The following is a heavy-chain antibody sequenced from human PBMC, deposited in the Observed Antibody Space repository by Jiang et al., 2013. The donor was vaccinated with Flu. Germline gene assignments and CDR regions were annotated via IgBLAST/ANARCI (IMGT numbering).Heavy chain of an antibody. CDR3: AREAPLIAEADMGYCYGMDV. J-gene: IGHJ6*02. V-gene: IGHV3-21*01. CDR1: GFTFSSYS. D-gene: IGHD6-13*01. CDR2: ISSGTSYI. Sequence: QLVESGGGLVKPGGSLRISCAASGFTFSSYSMNWVRQAPGKGLEWVSYISSGTSYIYYADSLKGRFTMSRDNAKNSLYLQINSLRVEDTAVYYCAREAPLIAEADMGYCYGMDVWGQGTTVTVSS.